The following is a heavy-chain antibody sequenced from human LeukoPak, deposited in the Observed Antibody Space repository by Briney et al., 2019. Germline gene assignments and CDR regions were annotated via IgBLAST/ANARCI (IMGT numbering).Heavy chain of an antibody. Sequence: GSLRLSCAASGFTFSSYAMSWVRQAPGKGLEWIGYIYYSGSTNYNPSLKSRVTISVDTSKNQFSLKLSSVTAADTAVYYCASGYSSSWLLDYWGQGTLVTVSS. J-gene: IGHJ4*02. CDR2: IYYSGST. CDR1: GFTFSSYA. CDR3: ASGYSSSWLLDY. D-gene: IGHD6-13*01. V-gene: IGHV4-59*01.